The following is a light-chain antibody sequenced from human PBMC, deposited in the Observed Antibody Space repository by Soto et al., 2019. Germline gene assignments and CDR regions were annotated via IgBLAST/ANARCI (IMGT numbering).Light chain of an antibody. V-gene: IGKV3-11*01. Sequence: EIVLTQSPATLSLSPGERATLSCRASHSVDFFLAWYQQKPGQPPRLLMYDASNRAASTPARWSGSGSGTDFTLTISSLEAEDFGIYYYQQRNTWPITFGQGTRLEIK. J-gene: IGKJ5*01. CDR2: DAS. CDR1: HSVDFF. CDR3: QQRNTWPIT.